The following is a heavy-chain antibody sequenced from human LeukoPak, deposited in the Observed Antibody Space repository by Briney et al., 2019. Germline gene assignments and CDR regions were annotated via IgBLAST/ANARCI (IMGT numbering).Heavy chain of an antibody. CDR2: ISGSGGST. CDR3: AKVQVDSSGWDGDFGDY. Sequence: GGSLRLSCAASGFTFSSYAMSWVRQAPGKGLEWVSAISGSGGSTYYADSVKGRFTISRDNSKNTLYLQINSLRAEDTAVYYCAKVQVDSSGWDGDFGDYWGQGTLVTVSS. J-gene: IGHJ4*02. D-gene: IGHD6-19*01. CDR1: GFTFSSYA. V-gene: IGHV3-23*01.